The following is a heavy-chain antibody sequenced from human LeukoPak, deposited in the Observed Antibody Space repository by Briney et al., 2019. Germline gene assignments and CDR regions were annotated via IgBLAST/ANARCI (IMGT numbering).Heavy chain of an antibody. D-gene: IGHD6-13*01. V-gene: IGHV4-4*09. J-gene: IGHJ4*02. CDR1: GCSISSYY. CDR3: ARHYSTSWDYFDY. CDR2: IYTSGST. Sequence: SETLSLTCTVSGCSISSYYWSWIRQPPGKGLEWIGYIYTSGSTNYNPSLNSRVTISVVTSKSQFSLKLSSVAGAETAVYYCARHYSTSWDYFDYWGQGTLVTVSS.